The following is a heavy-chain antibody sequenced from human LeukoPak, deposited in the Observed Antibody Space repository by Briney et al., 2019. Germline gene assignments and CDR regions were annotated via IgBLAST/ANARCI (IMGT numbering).Heavy chain of an antibody. CDR2: IYYSGST. Sequence: SETLSLTCTVSGGSISSGGYYWSWIRQHPGKGLEWIGYIYYSGSTYYNPSLKSRVIISVDTSKNQFSLKLSSVTAADTAIYYCARVTGPGVNRGVIINGPNWFDPWGQGTLVTVSS. CDR1: GGSISSGGYY. J-gene: IGHJ5*02. D-gene: IGHD3-10*01. CDR3: ARVTGPGVNRGVIINGPNWFDP. V-gene: IGHV4-31*03.